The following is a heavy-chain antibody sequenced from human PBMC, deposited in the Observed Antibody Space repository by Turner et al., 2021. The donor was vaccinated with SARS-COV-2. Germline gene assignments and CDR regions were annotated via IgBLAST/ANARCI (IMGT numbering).Heavy chain of an antibody. V-gene: IGHV2-5*02. J-gene: IGHJ4*02. CDR2: IYWDDDK. Sequence: QITLKESGPTLVQPTQTLTITCPFSGFSLSTSGVGVGCIRQPPVKALEWLALIYWDDDKRYSPSLKTRLNISKNTIKNQLVITITNMDPVETSTYYCARHLVATILDYWGQGTLVTVSS. CDR1: GFSLSTSGVG. D-gene: IGHD5-12*01. CDR3: ARHLVATILDY.